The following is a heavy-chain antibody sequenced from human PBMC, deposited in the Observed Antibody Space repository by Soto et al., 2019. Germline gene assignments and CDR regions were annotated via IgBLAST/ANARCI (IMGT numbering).Heavy chain of an antibody. D-gene: IGHD3-22*01. V-gene: IGHV1-18*01. Sequence: GASVKVSCKASGYTFTSYVISWVRQAPGQGLEWMGWISAYNGNTNYAQKLQGRVTMTTDTSTSTAYMELRSLRSEDTAVYYCARDLFYDSSGYYYGYFDYWGQGTLVTVSS. CDR2: ISAYNGNT. J-gene: IGHJ4*02. CDR1: GYTFTSYV. CDR3: ARDLFYDSSGYYYGYFDY.